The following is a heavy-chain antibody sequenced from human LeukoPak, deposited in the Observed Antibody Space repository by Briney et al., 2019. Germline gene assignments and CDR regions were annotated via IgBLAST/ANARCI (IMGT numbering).Heavy chain of an antibody. D-gene: IGHD3-10*01. CDR2: IYYSGST. V-gene: IGHV4-39*07. Sequence: SETLSLTCTVSGGSISSSSYYWGWIRQPPGKGLEWIGSIYYSGSTYYNPSLKSRVTISVDTSKNQFSLKLSSVTAADTAVYYCARMYYYGSGSYNWGQGTLVTVSS. J-gene: IGHJ4*02. CDR3: ARMYYYGSGSYN. CDR1: GGSISSSSYY.